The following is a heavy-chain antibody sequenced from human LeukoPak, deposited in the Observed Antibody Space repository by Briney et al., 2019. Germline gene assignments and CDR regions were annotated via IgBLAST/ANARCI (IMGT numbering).Heavy chain of an antibody. D-gene: IGHD1/OR15-1a*01. V-gene: IGHV4-34*01. CDR1: GFTFSSYW. CDR2: INHSGNT. CDR3: ARASGNNFIYDY. Sequence: PGGSLRLSCAASGFTFSSYWMSWVRQPPGKGLEWIGEINHSGNTNYNPSLKSRVTFSVDTSKNQFSLKLSFVTAADTAVYYCARASGNNFIYDYWGHGTLVTVSS. J-gene: IGHJ4*01.